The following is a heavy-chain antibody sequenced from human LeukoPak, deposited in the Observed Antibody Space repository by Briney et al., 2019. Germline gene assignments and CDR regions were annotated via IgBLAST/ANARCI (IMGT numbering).Heavy chain of an antibody. V-gene: IGHV3-73*01. CDR3: TRQSPIYCGGDCYPFDY. J-gene: IGHJ4*02. Sequence: GGALRLSCAASGFTFSGSAMHWVRQASGKGLEWVCRIRIKANSYATAYAASVKGRFTISRDDSKNKAYLQMNSLKTEDTAVYYCTRQSPIYCGGDCYPFDYWGQGTLVTVSS. CDR2: IRIKANSYAT. D-gene: IGHD2-21*02. CDR1: GFTFSGSA.